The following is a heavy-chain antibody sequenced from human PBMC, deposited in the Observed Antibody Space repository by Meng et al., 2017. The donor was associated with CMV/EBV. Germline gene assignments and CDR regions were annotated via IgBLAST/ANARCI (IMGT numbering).Heavy chain of an antibody. J-gene: IGHJ4*02. Sequence: FTFSSYAMHWIRQPPGKGLEWVAVISYDGSNKYYAGTVKSRFTISRDNSKNTLYLQMNSLRAEDTAVYYCARDMGPYCGGDCYGPVYWGQGTLVTVSS. CDR2: ISYDGSNK. V-gene: IGHV3-30*04. D-gene: IGHD2-21*01. CDR1: FTFSSYA. CDR3: ARDMGPYCGGDCYGPVY.